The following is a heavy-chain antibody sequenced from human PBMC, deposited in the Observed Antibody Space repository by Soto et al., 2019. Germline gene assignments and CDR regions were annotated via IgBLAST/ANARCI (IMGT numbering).Heavy chain of an antibody. J-gene: IGHJ4*02. CDR1: GFSLTTSGVG. CDR2: IYWDDDN. D-gene: IGHD3-10*01. V-gene: IGHV2-5*02. CDR3: AHMGLRGSGTFDY. Sequence: QITLKESGPTLVKPTQTLTLTCTFSGFSLTTSGVGVGWIRQPPGKALEWLALIYWDDDNRYSPSLKSRLTITTDTSENEVILTMTNVDPVDTATYYCAHMGLRGSGTFDYWGQGILVTVSS.